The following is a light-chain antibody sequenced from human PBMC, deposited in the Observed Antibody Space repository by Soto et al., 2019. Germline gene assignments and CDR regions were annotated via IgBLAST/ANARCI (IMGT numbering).Light chain of an antibody. J-gene: IGKJ1*01. CDR3: QQYNNYPWT. V-gene: IGKV1-5*01. CDR1: QSISSW. Sequence: DIQMTQSPSTLSASVGDRVTITCRASQSISSWLAWYQQKPGKAPKLLIYDASSLESGVPSRFSGSGSWTEFTLTFSSLLPDDFATYYCQQYNNYPWTFGQGTKVDIK. CDR2: DAS.